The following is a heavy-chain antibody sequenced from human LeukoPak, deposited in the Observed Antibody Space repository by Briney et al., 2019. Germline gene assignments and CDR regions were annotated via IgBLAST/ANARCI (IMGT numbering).Heavy chain of an antibody. Sequence: GGSLRLSCVASGFSLRGYAMHWVRQAPGKGGLEWVTMISYDGRDQYYADSVKGRFTISRDDSKDTLFLQMNSLRVEDTAMYHCARIGLGVSFGSGFDYWGQGTLVTVTS. CDR3: ARIGLGVSFGSGFDY. V-gene: IGHV3-30-3*01. D-gene: IGHD3-10*01. J-gene: IGHJ4*02. CDR1: GFSLRGYA. CDR2: ISYDGRDQ.